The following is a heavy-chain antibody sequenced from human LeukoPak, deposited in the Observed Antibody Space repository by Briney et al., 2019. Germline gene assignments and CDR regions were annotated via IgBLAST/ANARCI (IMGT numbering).Heavy chain of an antibody. D-gene: IGHD2-2*01. J-gene: IGHJ4*02. CDR2: ISSSSSYI. CDR1: GFTFSNYS. V-gene: IGHV3-21*01. CDR3: ARALGRYCSSTSCPIDY. Sequence: GGSLRLSCAASGFTFSNYSMNWVRQAPGKGLEWVSSISSSSSYIYYADSVKGRFTISRDNAKNSLYLQMNSLRAEDAAVYYCARALGRYCSSTSCPIDYWGQGTLVTVSS.